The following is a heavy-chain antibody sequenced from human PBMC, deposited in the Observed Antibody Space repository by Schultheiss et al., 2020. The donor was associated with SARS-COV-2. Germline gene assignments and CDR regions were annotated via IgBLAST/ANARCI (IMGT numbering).Heavy chain of an antibody. CDR2: ISYDGSNK. CDR1: GFTFRSYG. V-gene: IGHV3-30*18. Sequence: GGSLRLSCAASGFTFRSYGIHWVRQAPGKGLEWVAVISYDGSNKYYADSVKGRFTISRDNAKNSLYLQMNSLRAEDTAVYYCAKDSTFYYYYYGMDVWGQGTTVTVSS. CDR3: AKDSTFYYYYYGMDV. J-gene: IGHJ6*02.